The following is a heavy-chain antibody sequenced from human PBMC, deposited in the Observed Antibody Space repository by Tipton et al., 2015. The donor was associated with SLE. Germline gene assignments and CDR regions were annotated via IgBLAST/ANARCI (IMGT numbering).Heavy chain of an antibody. CDR1: GGSISSSSYY. CDR2: IYTSGGT. Sequence: TLSLTCTVSGGSISSSSYYWSWIRQPAGKGLGWIGHIYTSGGTNYNPSLKSRVTISVDTSKNQFSLKLSSVTAADTAVYYCARGTHCGGDCYYGYWGQGTLVTVSS. J-gene: IGHJ4*02. CDR3: ARGTHCGGDCYYGY. D-gene: IGHD2-21*01. V-gene: IGHV4-61*09.